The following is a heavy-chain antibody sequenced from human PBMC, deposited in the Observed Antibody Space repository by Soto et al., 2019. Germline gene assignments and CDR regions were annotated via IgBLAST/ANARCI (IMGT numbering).Heavy chain of an antibody. CDR2: ISGSGVRT. D-gene: IGHD3-16*01. CDR1: GFIFATTA. CDR3: AAVMGSDYDDVWGSLSFDH. V-gene: IGHV3-23*01. Sequence: VQLLQSGGGLVQPGGSLRLSCEASGFIFATTAMGWVRQAPGKGLEWVSTISGSGVRTYYADSVKGRFTISRGNSKNKLFLQMNSLRADDTAVYFCAAVMGSDYDDVWGSLSFDHWGQGALVTVST. J-gene: IGHJ4*02.